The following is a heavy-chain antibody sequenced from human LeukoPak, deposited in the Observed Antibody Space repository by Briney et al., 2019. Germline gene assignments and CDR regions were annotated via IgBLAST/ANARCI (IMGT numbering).Heavy chain of an antibody. V-gene: IGHV4-59*01. J-gene: IGHJ4*02. CDR2: IYYSGSA. CDR3: AREDSSGCYYFDY. D-gene: IGHD3-22*01. CDR1: GASIRNYY. Sequence: SETLSLTCSVSGASIRNYYWSWIRQPPGKGLEWIAYIYYSGSANYNPSLKSRATISVDTSKKQFSLKLSSVTAADTAVYYCAREDSSGCYYFDYWGQGTLVTVSS.